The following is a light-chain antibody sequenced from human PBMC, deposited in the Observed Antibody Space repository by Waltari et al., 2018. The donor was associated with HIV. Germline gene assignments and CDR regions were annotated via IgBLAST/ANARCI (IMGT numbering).Light chain of an antibody. CDR1: ESLSSW. CDR3: QQYNSYPLT. J-gene: IGKJ4*01. V-gene: IGKV1-5*03. Sequence: TQITQSPDTLSASVGARVTIVCRANESLSSWLAWYQQRPGMCPKLFIYKASVLERGVSERFSGSGSGTNFALTISDLQADDVATYFCQQYNSYPLTFGGGTKVEI. CDR2: KAS.